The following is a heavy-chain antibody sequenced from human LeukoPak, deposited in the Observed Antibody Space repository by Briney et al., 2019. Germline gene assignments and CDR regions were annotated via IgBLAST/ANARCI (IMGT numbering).Heavy chain of an antibody. CDR1: GVPIRTYY. Sequence: SETLSLTCSVSGVPIRTYYWTWFRQPPGKGLEWIGYIYHTGSTNYNPSLKSRVTLSIDTSRSQFSLRLTSVTAADTAVYYCAGPRSYFDYWGQGTLVTVSS. CDR3: AGPRSYFDY. J-gene: IGHJ4*02. V-gene: IGHV4-59*08. CDR2: IYHTGST.